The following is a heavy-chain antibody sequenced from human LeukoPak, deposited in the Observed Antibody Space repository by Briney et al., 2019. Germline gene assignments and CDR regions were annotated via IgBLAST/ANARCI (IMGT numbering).Heavy chain of an antibody. J-gene: IGHJ6*02. CDR1: GGSISSGGYY. CDR2: IYYSGST. Sequence: PSETLSLTCTVSGGSISSGGYYWSWIRQHPGKGLEWIVYIYYSGSTYYNPSLKSRVTISVYTSKNQFSLKLSSVTAADTAVYYCASNDYGDPINRYYYYGMDVWGQGTTVTVSS. D-gene: IGHD4-17*01. CDR3: ASNDYGDPINRYYYYGMDV. V-gene: IGHV4-31*03.